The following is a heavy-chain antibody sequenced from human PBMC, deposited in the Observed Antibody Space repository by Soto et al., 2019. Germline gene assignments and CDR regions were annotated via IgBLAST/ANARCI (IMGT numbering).Heavy chain of an antibody. D-gene: IGHD2-8*02. Sequence: PGESLKISCKGSGYSFNNYWIGWVRQMPGKGLEWLAIIYPGDSDTKYSPSFQGHVTISADRSISTAYLQWSSLKASDTAMYYCARLGYCTGGNCYLDYWGRGTLVTVSS. J-gene: IGHJ4*02. CDR2: IYPGDSDT. CDR3: ARLGYCTGGNCYLDY. CDR1: GYSFNNYW. V-gene: IGHV5-51*01.